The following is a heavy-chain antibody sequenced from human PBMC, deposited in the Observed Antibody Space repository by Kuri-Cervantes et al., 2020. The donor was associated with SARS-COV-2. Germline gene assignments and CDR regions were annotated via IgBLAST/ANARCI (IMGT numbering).Heavy chain of an antibody. V-gene: IGHV3-30*03. Sequence: GESLKISCAASGFTFSSYGMHWVRQAPGKGLEWVAVISYDGSNKYYADSVKGRFTISRDNFKNTLYLQTSSLRAEDTAVYYCARGRGPGDFWSGLNWFDPWGQGTLVTVSS. CDR1: GFTFSSYG. CDR3: ARGRGPGDFWSGLNWFDP. J-gene: IGHJ5*02. D-gene: IGHD3-3*01. CDR2: ISYDGSNK.